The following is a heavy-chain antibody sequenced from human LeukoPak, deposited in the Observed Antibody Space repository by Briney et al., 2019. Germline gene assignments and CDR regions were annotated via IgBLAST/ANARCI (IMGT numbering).Heavy chain of an antibody. CDR3: ATSGITGTRTIWFDP. Sequence: ASVKVSCKASGYTFTSYDINWVRQATGQGLEWMGWMNPNSGNTGYAQKFQGRVTMTRNTSISTAYMELSSLRSEDTAVYYCATSGITGTRTIWFDPWGQGTLVTVSS. D-gene: IGHD1-7*01. J-gene: IGHJ5*02. CDR2: MNPNSGNT. CDR1: GYTFTSYD. V-gene: IGHV1-8*01.